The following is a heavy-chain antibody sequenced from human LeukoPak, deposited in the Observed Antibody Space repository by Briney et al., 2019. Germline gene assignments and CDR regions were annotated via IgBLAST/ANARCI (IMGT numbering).Heavy chain of an antibody. CDR3: ATAGTGTTYNWFDP. CDR1: GYTLTELS. Sequence: GASVKVSCKVSGYTLTELSMHWVRQAPGKGLEWMGGFDPEDGETIYAQKFQGRVTMTEDTSTDTAYMELSSLRSEDTAVYYCATAGTGTTYNWFDPWGQGTLVTVSS. V-gene: IGHV1-24*01. D-gene: IGHD1-1*01. J-gene: IGHJ5*02. CDR2: FDPEDGET.